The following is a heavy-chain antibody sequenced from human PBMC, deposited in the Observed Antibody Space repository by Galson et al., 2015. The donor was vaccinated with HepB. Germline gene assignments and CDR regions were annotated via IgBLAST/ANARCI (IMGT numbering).Heavy chain of an antibody. D-gene: IGHD4-17*01. CDR1: GFSFSTYA. V-gene: IGHV3-30*04. J-gene: IGHJ3*02. Sequence: SLRLSCAAAGFSFSTYAMHWVRQAPGKGLEWVAVISYDGSNKYYADSVKGRFTISRDNSKNTLYLQMNSLRAEDTAVYYCARDRETTVTSGAFDIWGQGTMVTVSS. CDR2: ISYDGSNK. CDR3: ARDRETTVTSGAFDI.